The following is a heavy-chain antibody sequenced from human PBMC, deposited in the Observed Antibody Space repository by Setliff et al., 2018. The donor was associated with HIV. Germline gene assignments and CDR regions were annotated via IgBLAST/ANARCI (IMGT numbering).Heavy chain of an antibody. Sequence: SETLSLTCTVSGVSISYYYWSWTRQPPGKGLEWIGNIHYSGSTKYNPTLKIRVTITVDTSRSQFSLKLSSVTAADTAVYYCARGRDKYGPIDYWGQGTLVTVSS. V-gene: IGHV4-59*01. CDR2: IHYSGST. CDR1: GVSISYYY. CDR3: ARGRDKYGPIDY. J-gene: IGHJ4*02. D-gene: IGHD3-10*01.